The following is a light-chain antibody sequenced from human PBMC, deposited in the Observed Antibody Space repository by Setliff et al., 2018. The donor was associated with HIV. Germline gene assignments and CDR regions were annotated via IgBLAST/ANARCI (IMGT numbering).Light chain of an antibody. CDR1: SSDVGGYNS. V-gene: IGLV2-14*01. CDR2: GVN. Sequence: QSVLTQPASVSGSPGQSITISCTGTSSDVGGYNSVPWYQHYPGKAPKVMIYGVNNRPSGVSNRFSGSKSGSTASLTISGLQAEDEADYFCTSYTRDNTITRVFGTGTKVTVL. J-gene: IGLJ1*01. CDR3: TSYTRDNTITRV.